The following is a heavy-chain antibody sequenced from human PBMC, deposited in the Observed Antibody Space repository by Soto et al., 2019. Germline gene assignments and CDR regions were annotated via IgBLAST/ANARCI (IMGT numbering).Heavy chain of an antibody. CDR3: ARAKIAVAGKRPGQAWYFDL. D-gene: IGHD6-19*01. V-gene: IGHV3-21*01. CDR1: GFTFSSYS. Sequence: PVGSLRLSCAASGFTFSSYSMNWVRQAPGKGLEWVSSISSSSSYIYYADSVKGRFTISRDNAKNSLYLQMNSLRAEDTAVYYCARAKIAVAGKRPGQAWYFDLWGRGTLVTVSS. CDR2: ISSSSSYI. J-gene: IGHJ2*01.